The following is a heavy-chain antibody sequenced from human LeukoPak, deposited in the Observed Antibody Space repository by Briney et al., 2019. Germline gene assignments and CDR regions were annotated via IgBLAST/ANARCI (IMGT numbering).Heavy chain of an antibody. D-gene: IGHD3-3*01. J-gene: IGHJ6*03. V-gene: IGHV3-23*01. CDR2: ISGSGGST. CDR1: GFTFSSYA. Sequence: GGSLRLSCAASGFTFSSYAMSWVRQAPGKGLEWVSAISGSGGSTYYADSVKGRFTISRDNSKNTLYLQMNGLRAEDTAVYYCAKPAYYDFWSGYYGYYMDVWAKGPRSPSP. CDR3: AKPAYYDFWSGYYGYYMDV.